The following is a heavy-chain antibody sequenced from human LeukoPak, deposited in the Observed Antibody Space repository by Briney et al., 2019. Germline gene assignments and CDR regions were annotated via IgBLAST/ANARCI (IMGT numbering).Heavy chain of an antibody. J-gene: IGHJ4*02. V-gene: IGHV4-59*01. CDR2: ICYSGST. CDR3: ARAPDYYDSSGYYSYNFDY. CDR1: GGSISSYY. Sequence: SETLSLTCTVSGGSISSYYWSWIRQPPGKGLEWIGYICYSGSTNYNPSLKSRVTISVDTSKNQFSLKLSSVTAADTAVYYCARAPDYYDSSGYYSYNFDYWGQGTLVTVSS. D-gene: IGHD3-22*01.